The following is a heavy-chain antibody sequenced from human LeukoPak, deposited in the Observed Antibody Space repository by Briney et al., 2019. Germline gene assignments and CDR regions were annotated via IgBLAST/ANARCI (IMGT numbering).Heavy chain of an antibody. J-gene: IGHJ4*02. CDR3: ARAEPIDF. CDR1: GFTFSPYA. D-gene: IGHD1-14*01. CDR2: ISNDGSNK. Sequence: QPGRSLRLSCAASGFTFSPYAMDWVRQAPGKGLEWVSLISNDGSNKYYADSVKGRFTISRDNSKNSLYLQMNSLRVEDTAVYYCARAEPIDFWGQGTLVTVSS. V-gene: IGHV3-30-3*01.